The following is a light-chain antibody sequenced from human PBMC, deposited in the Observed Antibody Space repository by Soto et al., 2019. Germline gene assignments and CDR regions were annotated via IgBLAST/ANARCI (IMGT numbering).Light chain of an antibody. CDR1: QSVSSY. J-gene: IGKJ4*01. Sequence: EIVLTQSPPTLSLSPGERATLSCRASQSVSSYFAWYQQKPGQAPRLLINDASNRATGIPARFSGSGSGTDFTLTISSLEPEDFAVYYCQQRSIWPLTFGGGTKVEIK. CDR2: DAS. V-gene: IGKV3-11*01. CDR3: QQRSIWPLT.